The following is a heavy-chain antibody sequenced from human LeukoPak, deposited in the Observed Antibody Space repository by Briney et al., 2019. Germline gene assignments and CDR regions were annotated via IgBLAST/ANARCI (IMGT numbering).Heavy chain of an antibody. Sequence: GGSLRLSCAASGFTFSSYSMNWVRQAPGKGLEWVSSISSSISHIYYADSVKGRFTISRDNAKNSLYLQMNSLRAEDTAVYYCARDLYYYYGMDVWGQGTTVTVSS. J-gene: IGHJ6*02. CDR1: GFTFSSYS. CDR3: ARDLYYYYGMDV. CDR2: ISSSISHI. V-gene: IGHV3-21*01.